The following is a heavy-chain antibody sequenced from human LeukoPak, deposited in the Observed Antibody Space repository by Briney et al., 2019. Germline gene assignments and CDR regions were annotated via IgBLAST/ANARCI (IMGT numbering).Heavy chain of an antibody. CDR3: ARLKGVPATIRYYYYYYGMDV. J-gene: IGHJ6*02. D-gene: IGHD2-2*01. CDR1: GGSFSGYY. V-gene: IGHV4-34*01. CDR2: INHSGST. Sequence: PSETLSLTCAVYGGSFSGYYWSWIRQPPGKGLEWIGEINHSGSTNYNPSLKSRVTLSVDTSKNQFSLKLSSVTAADTAVYYCARLKGVPATIRYYYYYYGMDVWGQGTTVTVPS.